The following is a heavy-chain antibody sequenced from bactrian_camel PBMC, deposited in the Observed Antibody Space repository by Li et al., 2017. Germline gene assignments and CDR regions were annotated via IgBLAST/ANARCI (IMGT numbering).Heavy chain of an antibody. CDR3: AAQGGEYYSGGYYFGH. CDR2: INGGGGDT. J-gene: IGHJ4*01. V-gene: IGHV3S31*01. D-gene: IGHD2*01. CDR1: GFAFGHYA. Sequence: DVQLVESGGGLVQAGRSLRLTCTASGFAFGHYAMGWFRQAPGKGLEWVSFINGGGGDTDYATSVEGRFTVSRDNAKNTLLLQMTNLKPEDTGIFHCAAQGGEYYSGGYYFGHWGQGTQVTVS.